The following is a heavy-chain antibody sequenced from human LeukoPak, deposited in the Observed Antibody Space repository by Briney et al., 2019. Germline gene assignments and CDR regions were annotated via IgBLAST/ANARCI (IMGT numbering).Heavy chain of an antibody. J-gene: IGHJ4*02. CDR3: AKGTLGYCSGGSCYYFDY. CDR2: ISGNGGST. CDR1: GFTFSSYA. V-gene: IGHV3-23*01. Sequence: GGSLRLSCAASGFTFSSYAMSWVRQAPGKGLEWVSAISGNGGSTYYADSVKGRFTISRDNSKNTLYLQMNSLRAEDTAVYYCAKGTLGYCSGGSCYYFDYWGQGTLVTVSS. D-gene: IGHD2-15*01.